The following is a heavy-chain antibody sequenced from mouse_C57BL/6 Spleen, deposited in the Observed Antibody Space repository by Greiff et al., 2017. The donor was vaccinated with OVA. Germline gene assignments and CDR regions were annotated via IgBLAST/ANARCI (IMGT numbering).Heavy chain of an antibody. CDR1: GYAFSSSW. V-gene: IGHV1-82*01. J-gene: IGHJ3*01. CDR2: IYPGDGDT. D-gene: IGHD1-1*01. Sequence: VQLQQSGPELVKPGASVKISCKASGYAFSSSWMNWVKQRPGKGLEWIGRIYPGDGDTNYNGKFKGKATLTADKSSCTAYMQLSSLTSEDSAVYFCARWDYYGFAYWGQGTLVTVSA. CDR3: ARWDYYGFAY.